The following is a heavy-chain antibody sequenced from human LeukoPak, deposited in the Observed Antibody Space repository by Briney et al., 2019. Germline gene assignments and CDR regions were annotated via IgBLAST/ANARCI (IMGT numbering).Heavy chain of an antibody. V-gene: IGHV3-30-3*01. Sequence: GGSLRLSCAASGFTFSSYAMHWVRQAPGKGLEWVAVISYDGSNKYYADSVKGRFTISRDNSKNTLYLQMNSLRAEDTAVYYCARDGRPFDIWGQGTMVTVSS. CDR3: ARDGRPFDI. CDR1: GFTFSSYA. CDR2: ISYDGSNK. J-gene: IGHJ3*02.